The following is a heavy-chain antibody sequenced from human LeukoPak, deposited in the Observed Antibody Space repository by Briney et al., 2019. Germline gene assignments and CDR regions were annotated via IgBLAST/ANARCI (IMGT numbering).Heavy chain of an antibody. CDR2: IYYSGST. CDR1: GGSTSSYY. CDR3: ARERGAVAFDY. J-gene: IGHJ4*02. D-gene: IGHD6-19*01. V-gene: IGHV4-59*01. Sequence: KTSETLSLTCTVSGGSTSSYYWSWIRQPPGKGLEWIGYIYYSGSTNYNPSLKSRVTISVDTSKNQFSLKLSSVTAADTAVYYCARERGAVAFDYWGQGTLVTVSS.